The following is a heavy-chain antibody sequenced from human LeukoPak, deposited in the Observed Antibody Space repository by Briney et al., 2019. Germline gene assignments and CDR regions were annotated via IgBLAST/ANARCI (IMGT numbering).Heavy chain of an antibody. Sequence: GGSLRLSCAASGFTFDDYAMHWVRHAPGKGLEWVSGIRWNSGGIAYADSVKGRFTISRDNAKNSLYLQMNSLRAEDTALYYCANGDDSSGYYYSWTYWGQGTLVTVSS. CDR3: ANGDDSSGYYYSWTY. CDR1: GFTFDDYA. J-gene: IGHJ4*02. D-gene: IGHD3-22*01. V-gene: IGHV3-9*01. CDR2: IRWNSGGI.